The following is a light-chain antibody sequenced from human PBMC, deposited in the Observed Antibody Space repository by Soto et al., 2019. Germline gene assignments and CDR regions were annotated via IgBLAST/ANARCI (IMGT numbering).Light chain of an antibody. V-gene: IGKV3-20*01. J-gene: IGKJ2*01. CDR2: DAS. CDR1: QSVSSSY. Sequence: EIVLTQSPGTLSLSPGERATLSCRASQSVSSSYLAWYQQKPGQAPRLLIYDASSRATGIPDRFSGSGSGTDFTVTISRLEPEDFAVYYCQQYGSSPRTFGQGTKLEIK. CDR3: QQYGSSPRT.